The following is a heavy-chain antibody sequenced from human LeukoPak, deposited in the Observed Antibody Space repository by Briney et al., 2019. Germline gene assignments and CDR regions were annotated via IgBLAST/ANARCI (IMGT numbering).Heavy chain of an antibody. D-gene: IGHD3-22*01. J-gene: IGHJ4*02. V-gene: IGHV1-46*01. CDR1: GYTFTSYY. CDR2: INPSGGST. Sequence: SVKVSCKASGYTFTSYYMHWVRQAPGQGLEWMGIINPSGGSTSYAQKFQGRVTMTRDTSTSTVYMELSSLRSEDTAVYYCARDKSGSGYYPVWYFDYWGQGTLVTVSS. CDR3: ARDKSGSGYYPVWYFDY.